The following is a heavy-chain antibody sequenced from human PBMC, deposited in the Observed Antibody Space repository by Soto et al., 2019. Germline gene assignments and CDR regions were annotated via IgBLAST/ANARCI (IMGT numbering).Heavy chain of an antibody. CDR2: IWSDGNTK. CDR1: GFTLNSYG. D-gene: IGHD3-16*01. CDR3: AIEYDSFDY. V-gene: IGHV3-33*01. J-gene: IGHJ4*02. Sequence: VQLVESGGGVVQPGKSLRLSCAASGFTLNSYGMHWVRQAPGKGLEWVAVIWSDGNTKDYSDSMKGRFTISRDISKNTLYLKMNSLRAEDTAVYYCAIEYDSFDYGGQGTLVTVSS.